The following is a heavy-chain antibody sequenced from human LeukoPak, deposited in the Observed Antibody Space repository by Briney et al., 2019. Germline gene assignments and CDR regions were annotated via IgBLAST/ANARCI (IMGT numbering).Heavy chain of an antibody. Sequence: SETLSLTCTVSGGSVSSGSYYWSWIRQPPGKGLGWIGYIYYSGSTNYNPSLKSRVTISVDTSKNQFSLKLSSVTAADTAVYYCARWSGYSTYYYYGMDVWGQGTTVTVSS. CDR2: IYYSGST. CDR1: GGSVSSGSYY. D-gene: IGHD3/OR15-3a*01. V-gene: IGHV4-61*01. CDR3: ARWSGYSTYYYYGMDV. J-gene: IGHJ6*02.